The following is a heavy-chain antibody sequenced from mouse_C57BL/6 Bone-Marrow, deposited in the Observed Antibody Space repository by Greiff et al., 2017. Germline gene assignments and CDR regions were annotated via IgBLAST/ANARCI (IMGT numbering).Heavy chain of an antibody. CDR2: IWSGGST. Sequence: VMLVESGPGLVQPSQSLSITCTVSGFSLTSYGVHWVRQSPGKGLEWLGGIWSGGSTDYNAAFISRLSISKDNSKSQVFFKMNSLQADDTAIYYCARGGLLRLDYWGQGTTLTGSS. V-gene: IGHV2-2*01. CDR1: GFSLTSYG. J-gene: IGHJ2*01. D-gene: IGHD2-3*01. CDR3: ARGGLLRLDY.